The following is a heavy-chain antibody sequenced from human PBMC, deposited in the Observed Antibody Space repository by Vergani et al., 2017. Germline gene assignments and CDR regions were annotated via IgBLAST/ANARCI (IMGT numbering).Heavy chain of an antibody. J-gene: IGHJ4*02. CDR3: VKDRGASIGFDD. V-gene: IGHV3-30*02. CDR2: LRYDGTTK. Sequence: QVQLVESGGGVVQPGGSLRLSCAASGFSFGSYGMHWVRVGQAPGKGLEWLAYLRYDGTTKQYADSVKGRFTISRANSKNTLYLQMDSLRPEDTAMFYCVKDRGASIGFDDWGQGTQVTDSS. CDR1: GFSFGSYG. D-gene: IGHD2-2*01.